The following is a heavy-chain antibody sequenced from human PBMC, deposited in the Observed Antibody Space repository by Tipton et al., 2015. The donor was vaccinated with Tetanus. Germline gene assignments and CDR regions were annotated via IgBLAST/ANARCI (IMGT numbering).Heavy chain of an antibody. V-gene: IGHV3-21*01. CDR1: GFTFSSYS. D-gene: IGHD3-9*01. CDR3: ASVTRYLHAFDI. CDR2: ISSSSSYI. J-gene: IGHJ3*02. Sequence: GSLRLSCAASGFTFSSYSMNWVRQAPGKGLEWVSSISSSSSYIYYADSVKGRFTISRDNAKNSLYLQMNSLRAEDTAVYYCASVTRYLHAFDIWGQGTMVTVSS.